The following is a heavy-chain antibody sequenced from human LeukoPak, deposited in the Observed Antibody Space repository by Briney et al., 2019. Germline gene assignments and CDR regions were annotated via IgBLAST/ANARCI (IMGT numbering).Heavy chain of an antibody. CDR1: GGSISSSNW. CDR2: IYHSGST. J-gene: IGHJ4*02. CDR3: ARGGSGWYLAWLY. D-gene: IGHD6-19*01. V-gene: IGHV4-4*02. Sequence: KTSETLSLTCAVSGGSISSSNWWSWVRQPPGKGLEWIGEIYHSGSTNYNPSLKSRVTISVDTSKNQFSLKLSSVTAADTAVYYCARGGSGWYLAWLYWGQGTLVTVSS.